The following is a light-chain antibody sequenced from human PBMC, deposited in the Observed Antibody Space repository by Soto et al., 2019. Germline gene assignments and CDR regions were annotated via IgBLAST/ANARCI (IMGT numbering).Light chain of an antibody. CDR1: SSDVGGYDY. CDR3: QSYDDSLSVHYV. V-gene: IGLV2-8*01. CDR2: ENS. J-gene: IGLJ1*01. Sequence: SVLTQPPSASGSPGQSVTISCTGTSSDVGGYDYVSWYQQHPGKAPKLILHENSNRPSGVPDRFSGSKSGTSASLAITGLQADDEADYYCQSYDDSLSVHYVFGTGTKVTVL.